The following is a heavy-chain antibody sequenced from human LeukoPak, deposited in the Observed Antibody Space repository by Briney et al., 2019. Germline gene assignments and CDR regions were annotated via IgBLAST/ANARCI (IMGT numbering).Heavy chain of an antibody. D-gene: IGHD2-15*01. CDR3: ARVGCSGGSCYNYFDY. CDR2: INHSGST. CDR1: GGSFSGYY. J-gene: IGHJ4*02. V-gene: IGHV4-34*01. Sequence: NPSETLSLTCAVYGGSFSGYYWSWIRQPPGKGLEWIGEINHSGSTNYNPSLKSRVIISVDTSKNQFSLKLSSVTAADTAVYSCARVGCSGGSCYNYFDYWGQGTLVTVSS.